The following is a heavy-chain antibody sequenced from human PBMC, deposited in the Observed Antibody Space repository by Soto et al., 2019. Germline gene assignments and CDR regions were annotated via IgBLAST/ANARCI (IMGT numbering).Heavy chain of an antibody. CDR2: IFWDDDK. CDR1: GFSLSTSGLG. V-gene: IGHV2-5*02. D-gene: IGHD3-10*02. J-gene: IGHJ5*02. Sequence: SGPTLVNPTQTLTLTCTFSGFSLSTSGLGVGWIRQSPGKALEWLALIFWDDDKRHSPSLKSRVTITKDTSRNPVALTMANMDPVETATYSCPYSRRPGHRSGGNYYFWGSWGPGTLVTVSS. CDR3: PYSRRPGHRSGGNYYFWGS.